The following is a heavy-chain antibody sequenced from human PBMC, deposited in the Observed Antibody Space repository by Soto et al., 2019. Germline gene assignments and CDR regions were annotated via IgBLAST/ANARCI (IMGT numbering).Heavy chain of an antibody. CDR1: GGTFSSYA. V-gene: IGHV1-69*12. CDR2: IIPIFGTA. J-gene: IGHJ4*02. D-gene: IGHD3-10*01. CDR3: ARVEVGKSCYQYYCYY. Sequence: QVQLVQSGAEVKKPGSSVKVSCKASGGTFSSYAISWVRQDPGQGLEWLGGIIPIFGTANYAQKFQGRVTITADESTSTAYMEVSSLRSEDTAAYYCARVEVGKSCYQYYCYYWGQGTLVTVSS.